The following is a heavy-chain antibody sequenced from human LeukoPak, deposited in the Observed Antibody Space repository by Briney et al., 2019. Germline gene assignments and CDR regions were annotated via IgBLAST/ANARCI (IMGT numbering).Heavy chain of an antibody. V-gene: IGHV1-8*01. D-gene: IGHD6-13*01. CDR3: ARGNGRPQLASKYMDV. CDR1: GYTFTSYD. J-gene: IGHJ6*03. Sequence: ASVKVSCKASGYTFTSYDINWVRQATGQGLEWMGWMNPNSGNTGYAQKFQGRVTMTRNTSISTAYMELSSLRSEDTAVYYCARGNGRPQLASKYMDVWGKGTTVTVSS. CDR2: MNPNSGNT.